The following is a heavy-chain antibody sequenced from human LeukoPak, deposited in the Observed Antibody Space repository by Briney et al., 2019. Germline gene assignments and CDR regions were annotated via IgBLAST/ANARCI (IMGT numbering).Heavy chain of an antibody. CDR1: GFTFSTYA. CDR3: ARLVGWNYDY. CDR2: ISYDGSSR. V-gene: IGHV3-30-3*01. D-gene: IGHD1-1*01. Sequence: GGSLRLSCAASGFTFSTYAMHWVRQAPGKGLDWVADISYDGSSRSYADSVRGRFIISRDNSKSTLYVEMNSLRAEDTAVYYCARLVGWNYDYWGQGALVTVSS. J-gene: IGHJ4*02.